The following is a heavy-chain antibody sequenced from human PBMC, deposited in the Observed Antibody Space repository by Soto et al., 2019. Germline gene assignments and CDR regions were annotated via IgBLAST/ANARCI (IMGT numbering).Heavy chain of an antibody. CDR2: IYYSGST. CDR3: ARYKLEFPFDY. CDR1: GGSISSYY. V-gene: IGHV4-59*12. J-gene: IGHJ4*02. Sequence: PSETLSLTCTVSGGSISSYYWSWIRQPPGKGLEWIGYIYYSGSTNYNPSLKSRVTISVDTSKNQFSLKLSSVTAADTAVYYCARYKLEFPFDYWGQGTLVTVSS. D-gene: IGHD1-20*01.